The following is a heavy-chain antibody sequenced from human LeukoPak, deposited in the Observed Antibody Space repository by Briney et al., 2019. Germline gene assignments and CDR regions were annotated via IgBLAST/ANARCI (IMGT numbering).Heavy chain of an antibody. CDR2: ISWNSGSI. Sequence: GGSLRLSCAASGFTFDDYAMHWVRQAPGKGLEWVSGISWNSGSIGYADSVKGRFTISRDNAKNSLYLQMNSLRAEDTALYYCAKDMGDGYNSAPFDYWGQGTLVTVSS. V-gene: IGHV3-9*01. CDR3: AKDMGDGYNSAPFDY. CDR1: GFTFDDYA. J-gene: IGHJ4*02. D-gene: IGHD5-24*01.